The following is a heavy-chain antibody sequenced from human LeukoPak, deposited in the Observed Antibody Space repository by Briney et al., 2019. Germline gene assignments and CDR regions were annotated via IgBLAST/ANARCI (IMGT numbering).Heavy chain of an antibody. Sequence: QPGGPLRLSCAASGFTVSSNYMSWVRQAPGKGLEWVSLIYSGSSTYYADAVKGRFTISRDNSKNTLYLQMNSLRAEDTAVYYCAREVFYDSSGYYSEPWGQGTLVTVSS. V-gene: IGHV3-53*01. CDR1: GFTVSSNY. CDR3: AREVFYDSSGYYSEP. J-gene: IGHJ5*02. D-gene: IGHD3-22*01. CDR2: IYSGSST.